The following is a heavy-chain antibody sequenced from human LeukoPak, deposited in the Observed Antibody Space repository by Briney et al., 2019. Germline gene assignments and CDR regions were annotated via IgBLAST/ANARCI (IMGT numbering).Heavy chain of an antibody. J-gene: IGHJ4*02. Sequence: GRSLRLSCAASRFSSRSYDMHWVRQAPGKGLEWLAVSSYDESNTYYTDSVKGRFTISRDNSKNTLYLQMNSLRAEDTALYYCTRDLPDYWGQGTLVTVSS. CDR3: TRDLPDY. CDR2: SSYDESNT. V-gene: IGHV3-30*03. CDR1: RFSSRSYD.